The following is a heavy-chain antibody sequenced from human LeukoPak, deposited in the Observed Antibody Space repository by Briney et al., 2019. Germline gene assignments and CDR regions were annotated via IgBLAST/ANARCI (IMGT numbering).Heavy chain of an antibody. CDR3: ARESITIFGVVIALDY. J-gene: IGHJ4*02. D-gene: IGHD3-3*01. Sequence: PSETLSLTCTVSGGSISSYYWSWIRQPPGKGLEWIGYIYYSGSTNYNPSLKSRVTISVDTSKNQFSLKLSSVTAADTAVYYCARESITIFGVVIALDYWGQGTPVTVSS. V-gene: IGHV4-59*12. CDR2: IYYSGST. CDR1: GGSISSYY.